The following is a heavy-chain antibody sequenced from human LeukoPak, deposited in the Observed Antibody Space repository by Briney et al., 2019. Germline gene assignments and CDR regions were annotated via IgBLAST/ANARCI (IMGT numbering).Heavy chain of an antibody. V-gene: IGHV1-8*01. CDR3: ARGPPNWGYDY. CDR1: GYTFASYD. D-gene: IGHD7-27*01. Sequence: ASVEVSCKASGYTFASYDFNWVRQATGQRPEWMGWMSPNSGDTGYAQKFQDRVTMTRNTSISTAYMELSSLRSDDTAVYYCARGPPNWGYDYWGPGTLVTVSS. CDR2: MSPNSGDT. J-gene: IGHJ4*02.